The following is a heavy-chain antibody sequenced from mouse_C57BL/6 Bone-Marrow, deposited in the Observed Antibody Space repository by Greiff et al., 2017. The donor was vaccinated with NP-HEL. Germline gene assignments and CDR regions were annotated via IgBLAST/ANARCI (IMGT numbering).Heavy chain of an antibody. CDR3: ASTTVVATWFAY. CDR2: INSDGGST. CDR1: EYEFPSHD. D-gene: IGHD1-1*01. J-gene: IGHJ3*01. V-gene: IGHV5-2*01. Sequence: EVHLVESGGGLVQPGESLKLSCESNEYEFPSHDMSWVRKTPEKRLELVAAINSDGGSTYYPDTMERRFIISRDNTKKTLYLQMSSLRSEDTALDYCASTTVVATWFAYWGQGTLVTVSA.